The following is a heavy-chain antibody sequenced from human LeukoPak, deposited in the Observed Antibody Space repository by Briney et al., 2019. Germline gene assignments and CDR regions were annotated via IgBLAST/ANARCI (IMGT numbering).Heavy chain of an antibody. CDR3: ARARVQNWNYFREDYYYMDV. V-gene: IGHV3-20*04. D-gene: IGHD1-7*01. CDR2: INWNGGST. Sequence: PGGSLRLSCAASGFTFDDYGMSWVRQAPGKGLEWVSGINWNGGSTGYADSVKGRFTISRDNAKNSLYLQMNSLRAEDTALYYCARARVQNWNYFREDYYYMDVWGKGTTVTVSS. J-gene: IGHJ6*03. CDR1: GFTFDDYG.